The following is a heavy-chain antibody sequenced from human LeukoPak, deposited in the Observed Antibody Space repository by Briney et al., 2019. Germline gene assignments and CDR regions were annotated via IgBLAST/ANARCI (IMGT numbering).Heavy chain of an antibody. D-gene: IGHD2-2*01. CDR3: ARARSRYCSGTSCFGAIDY. Sequence: SETLSLTCTVSGDSISTSNSYWGWIRQPPGKGLEWIGSIYYSGNTYYNASLKSRVTISVDTSKNQFSLKLTSVTAADTAVYYCARARSRYCSGTSCFGAIDYWGQGTLVTVSS. CDR1: GDSISTSNSY. J-gene: IGHJ4*02. CDR2: IYYSGNT. V-gene: IGHV4-39*01.